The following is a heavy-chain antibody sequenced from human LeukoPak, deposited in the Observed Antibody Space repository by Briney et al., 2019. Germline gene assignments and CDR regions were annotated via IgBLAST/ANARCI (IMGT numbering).Heavy chain of an antibody. CDR1: GYTFTGYY. Sequence: ASVKVSCKTSGYTFTGYYMHWVRQAPGQGLEWMGWINPNSGGTNYAQKFQGRVTITADKSTSTAYMELSSLRSEDTAVYYCASSPLGRMVAATQFDSWGQGTLVTVSS. CDR2: INPNSGGT. J-gene: IGHJ4*02. D-gene: IGHD2-15*01. CDR3: ASSPLGRMVAATQFDS. V-gene: IGHV1-2*02.